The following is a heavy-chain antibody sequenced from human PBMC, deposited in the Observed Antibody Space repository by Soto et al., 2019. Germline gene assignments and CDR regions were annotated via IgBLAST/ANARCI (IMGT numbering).Heavy chain of an antibody. V-gene: IGHV3-30*18. Sequence: SLRLSCAASGFTFSNYGMHWVRQAPGKGLEWVAFISDYGSNKYYADSMKGRFTLSRDNSRRTLYLQMSSLIVEDTAVYYCTKRRNVLRFLEWSSGMEVWGQGTTVTVS. CDR2: ISDYGSNK. CDR3: TKRRNVLRFLEWSSGMEV. J-gene: IGHJ6*02. CDR1: GFTFSNYG. D-gene: IGHD3-3*01.